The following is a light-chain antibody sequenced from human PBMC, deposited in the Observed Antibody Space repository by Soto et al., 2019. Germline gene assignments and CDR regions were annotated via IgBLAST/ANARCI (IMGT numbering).Light chain of an antibody. Sequence: QSALTQPASVSGSPGQSITISCTGTSSDVGGYNYVSWYQQSPGKAPKLMIYDVSNRPSGVSNRFSGSKSGNTASLTISGLQAEDEADYYCSSYTSSSTPYVFGTGTKLTVL. CDR2: DVS. J-gene: IGLJ1*01. CDR1: SSDVGGYNY. V-gene: IGLV2-14*01. CDR3: SSYTSSSTPYV.